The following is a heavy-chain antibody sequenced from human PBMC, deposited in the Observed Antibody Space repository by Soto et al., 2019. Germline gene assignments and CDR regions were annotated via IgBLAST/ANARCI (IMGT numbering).Heavy chain of an antibody. J-gene: IGHJ6*03. CDR1: GYTFTSYY. D-gene: IGHD3-3*01. CDR2: INPSGGST. Sequence: GASVKVSCKASGYTFTSYYMHWVRQAPGQGLEWMGIINPSGGSTSYAQKFQGRVTMTRDTSTSTVYMELSSLRSEDTAVYYCARGFMEHTYYYYHMDVWGKGTTVTVSS. CDR3: ARGFMEHTYYYYHMDV. V-gene: IGHV1-46*03.